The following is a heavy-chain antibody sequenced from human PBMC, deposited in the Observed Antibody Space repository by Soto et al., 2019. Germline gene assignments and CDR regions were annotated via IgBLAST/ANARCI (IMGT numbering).Heavy chain of an antibody. Sequence: GASVKVSCKASGYTFTSYDINWVRQATGQGLEWMGWMNPNSGNTGYAQKFQGRVTMTRNTSISTAYMELSSLRSEDTAVYYCARSGCYYPACYPYYYYVDVWGKGTTVTVSS. D-gene: IGHD3-9*01. CDR3: ARSGCYYPACYPYYYYVDV. CDR2: MNPNSGNT. V-gene: IGHV1-8*01. CDR1: GYTFTSYD. J-gene: IGHJ6*03.